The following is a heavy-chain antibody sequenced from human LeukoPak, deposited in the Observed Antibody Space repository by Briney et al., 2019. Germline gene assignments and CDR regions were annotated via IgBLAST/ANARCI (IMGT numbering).Heavy chain of an antibody. CDR1: GFTFSSYA. J-gene: IGHJ3*02. Sequence: GGSLRLSCAASGFTFSSYAMHWVRQAPGKGLEWVAVISYDGSNKYYADSVKGRFTISRDNSKNTLYLQMNSLRAEDTAVYYCAGVVAARDAFDIWGQGTMVTVSS. CDR2: ISYDGSNK. D-gene: IGHD2-15*01. V-gene: IGHV3-30-3*01. CDR3: AGVVAARDAFDI.